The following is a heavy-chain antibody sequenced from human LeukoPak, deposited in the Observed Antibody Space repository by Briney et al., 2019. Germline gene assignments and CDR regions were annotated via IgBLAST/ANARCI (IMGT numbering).Heavy chain of an antibody. CDR1: GYTFTSYG. D-gene: IGHD6-13*01. CDR2: ISAYNGNT. Sequence: ASVKVSCKASGYTFTSYGISWVRQAPGQGLEWMGWISAYNGNTNYAQKLQGRVTMTTDTSTSTAYMELRSLRSDDTAVYYCARDKEQQLELYYYYYGMDVWGQGTTVTVSS. J-gene: IGHJ6*02. V-gene: IGHV1-18*01. CDR3: ARDKEQQLELYYYYYGMDV.